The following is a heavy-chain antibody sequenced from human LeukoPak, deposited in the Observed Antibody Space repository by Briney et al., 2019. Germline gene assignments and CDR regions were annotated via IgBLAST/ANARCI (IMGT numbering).Heavy chain of an antibody. V-gene: IGHV1-2*02. J-gene: IGHJ4*02. CDR1: GYTLTDYY. D-gene: IGHD1/OR15-1a*01. CDR3: AREEQYNNFFDY. CDR2: INPNSGDT. Sequence: GASVKVSCKASGYTLTDYYIHWLRQAPGQGLEWMGWINPNSGDTTYAQKFQGRLTMTRDTSISSAYMDLSRLNSDDTAVYFCAREEQYNNFFDYWGQGTLVTVSS.